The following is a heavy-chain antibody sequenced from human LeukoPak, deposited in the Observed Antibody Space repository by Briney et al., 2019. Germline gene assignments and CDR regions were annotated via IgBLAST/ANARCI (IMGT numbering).Heavy chain of an antibody. Sequence: GGSLRLSCSASGFTFSSYAMSWVRQAPGKGLEWVSAISGSGSSTYYADSVKGRFTISRDNSKNTLYLQMNSLRAEDTAVYYCAKQVSSSWTGFDYWGQGTLVTVSS. CDR2: ISGSGSST. CDR1: GFTFSSYA. V-gene: IGHV3-23*01. CDR3: AKQVSSSWTGFDY. J-gene: IGHJ4*02. D-gene: IGHD6-13*01.